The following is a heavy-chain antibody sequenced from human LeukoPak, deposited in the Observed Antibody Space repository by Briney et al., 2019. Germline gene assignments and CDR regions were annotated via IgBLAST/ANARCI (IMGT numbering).Heavy chain of an antibody. J-gene: IGHJ4*02. CDR3: VKAKYYSWSDGSSFDC. V-gene: IGHV3-23*01. Sequence: GGSLRLSCAASGFTFSSYAMSWVRQAPGKGLEWVSAISGSGGSTYYADSVKGRFTISRDNSKNTLYLQMNSLRPEDTAVYYCVKAKYYSWSDGSSFDCWGQGTLVTVSS. D-gene: IGHD1-1*01. CDR1: GFTFSSYA. CDR2: ISGSGGST.